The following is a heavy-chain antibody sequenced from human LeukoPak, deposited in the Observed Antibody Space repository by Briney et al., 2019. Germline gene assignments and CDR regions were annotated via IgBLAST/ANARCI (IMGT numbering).Heavy chain of an antibody. CDR1: GFTFSSYS. V-gene: IGHV3-21*01. D-gene: IGHD2-2*01. Sequence: PGGSLRLSCAASGFTFSSYSMNWVRQAPGKGLEWVSSISSSSSYIYYADSVKGRFTISRDNAKNSLYLQMNSLGAEDTAVYYCARDVWDIVVVPAAMPFGMDVWGQGTTVTVSS. CDR3: ARDVWDIVVVPAAMPFGMDV. J-gene: IGHJ6*02. CDR2: ISSSSSYI.